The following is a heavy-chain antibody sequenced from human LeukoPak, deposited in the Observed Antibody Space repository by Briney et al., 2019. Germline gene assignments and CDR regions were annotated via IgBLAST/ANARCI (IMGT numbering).Heavy chain of an antibody. J-gene: IGHJ4*02. CDR1: GDSIRSYY. CDR2: IYYSGST. Sequence: SETLSLTCTVSGDSIRSYYWSWIRQSPGKGLEWIGYIYYSGSTNYNPSLKSRVTISVDTSKNQFSLILTSVTAADTAVYYCARRYCGGGSCYSALDYWGQGTLVTVSS. V-gene: IGHV4-59*01. D-gene: IGHD2-15*01. CDR3: ARRYCGGGSCYSALDY.